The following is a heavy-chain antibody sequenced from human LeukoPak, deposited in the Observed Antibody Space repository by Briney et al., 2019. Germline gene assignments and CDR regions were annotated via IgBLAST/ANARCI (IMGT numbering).Heavy chain of an antibody. CDR3: ARGRMGCSSTSCHPRDY. J-gene: IGHJ4*02. D-gene: IGHD2-2*01. V-gene: IGHV1-2*02. CDR1: GYTFTGYY. Sequence: ASVKVSCKASGYTFTGYYMHWVRQAPGQGLEWMGWINPNSGGTNYAQKFQGGVTMTRDTSISTAYMELSRLRSDDTAVYYCARGRMGCSSTSCHPRDYWGQGTLVTVSS. CDR2: INPNSGGT.